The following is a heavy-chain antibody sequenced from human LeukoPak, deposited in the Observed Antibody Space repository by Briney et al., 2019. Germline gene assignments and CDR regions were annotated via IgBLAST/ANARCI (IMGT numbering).Heavy chain of an antibody. CDR1: GFTFSSYG. Sequence: GGSLRLSCAASGFTFSSYGMHWVRQAPGKGLEWVAVISYDGSNKYYADSVKGRFTISRDNSKNTLYLQMNSLRAEDTAVYYCAKGHDYGGNSVDYWGQGTLVTVSP. CDR2: ISYDGSNK. D-gene: IGHD4-23*01. CDR3: AKGHDYGGNSVDY. V-gene: IGHV3-30*18. J-gene: IGHJ4*02.